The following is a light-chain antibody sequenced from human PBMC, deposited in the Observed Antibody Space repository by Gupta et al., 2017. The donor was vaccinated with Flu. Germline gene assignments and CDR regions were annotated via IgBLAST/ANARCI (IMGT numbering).Light chain of an antibody. V-gene: IGKV1-12*01. J-gene: IGKJ3*01. CDR2: AAS. Sequence: DIQMTQSPSSVSASVGDRVTITCRASQDIGSWLAWYQQKPGTAPKFLIYAASNLQSGVPSRFSGSGSGTDFTLTVSSLQPEDFATYYCQQGNSFPFTFGXGTKVDIK. CDR3: QQGNSFPFT. CDR1: QDIGSW.